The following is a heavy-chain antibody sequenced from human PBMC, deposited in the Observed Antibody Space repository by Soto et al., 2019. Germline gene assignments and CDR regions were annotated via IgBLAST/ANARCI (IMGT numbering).Heavy chain of an antibody. CDR3: ARGGVSTRTFDY. CDR2: IYPSDSDT. D-gene: IGHD3-3*01. Sequence: GESLKISCKGSGYNFAGYWIAWVRQMPGKGLELMGIIYPSDSDTRYRPSFQGQVTISADKSISSAYLQWSSLRASDTAMYYCARGGVSTRTFDYWGQGTPVTVAS. V-gene: IGHV5-51*01. CDR1: GYNFAGYW. J-gene: IGHJ4*02.